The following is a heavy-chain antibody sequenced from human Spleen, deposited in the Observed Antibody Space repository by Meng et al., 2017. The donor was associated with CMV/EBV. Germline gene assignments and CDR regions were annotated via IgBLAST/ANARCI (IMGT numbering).Heavy chain of an antibody. D-gene: IGHD4-17*01. CDR2: INPNNGAT. CDR3: AIRTVRRVAFDI. CDR1: GYSFTAYY. Sequence: ASVKVSCKASGYSFTAYYLHWVRQVPGQGLEWMAWINPNNGATGYAQKFQGRVTMTRNTSISTAYMELSALRSEDTAVYYCAIRTVRRVAFDIWGQGTRVTVSS. J-gene: IGHJ3*02. V-gene: IGHV1-8*02.